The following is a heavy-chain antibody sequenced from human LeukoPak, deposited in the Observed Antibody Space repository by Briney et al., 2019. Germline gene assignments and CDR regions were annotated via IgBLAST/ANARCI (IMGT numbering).Heavy chain of an antibody. CDR3: PRFSRFTGYNWFDP. V-gene: IGHV4-34*01. CDR1: GESFSGYY. CDR2: INHSGST. D-gene: IGHD3-3*01. J-gene: IGHJ5*02. Sequence: SETLSLTCAVYGESFSGYYWSWIRQPPGKGLEWIGEINHSGSTNYNPSLKSRVTISVDTSKNQFSLKLSYVTAAHTDVYYCPRFSRFTGYNWFDPWGQGPLVPVSS.